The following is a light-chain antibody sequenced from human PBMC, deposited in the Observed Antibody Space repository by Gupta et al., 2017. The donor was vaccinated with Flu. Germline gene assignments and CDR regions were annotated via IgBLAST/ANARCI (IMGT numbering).Light chain of an antibody. J-gene: IGLJ2*01. CDR2: HDT. CDR3: QAWDSSTVV. CDR1: KLGEKF. V-gene: IGLV3-1*01. Sequence: SYGLTRPPSLPVSPGGTPWVACSGEKLGEKFVAWYQQRPGQSPVLVMFHDTKRPSGIPERFSGSNSGNIATLTVSGTQSIDEADYYCQAWDSSTVVFGGGTKLTVL.